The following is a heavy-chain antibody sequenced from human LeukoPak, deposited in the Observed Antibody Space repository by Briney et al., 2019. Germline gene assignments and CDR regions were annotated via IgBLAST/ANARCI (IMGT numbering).Heavy chain of an antibody. CDR2: IRSKADTYAT. Sequence: GGSLRLSCAASGFTFSDSAIHWVRQATGKGLEWVGRIRSKADTYATTYAASLEGRFTISRDDSRNRAYLQTSSLRTDGTAVYYCTREYSSGWPFDFWGQGTLVTVSS. CDR1: GFTFSDSA. J-gene: IGHJ4*02. V-gene: IGHV3-73*01. D-gene: IGHD6-19*01. CDR3: TREYSSGWPFDF.